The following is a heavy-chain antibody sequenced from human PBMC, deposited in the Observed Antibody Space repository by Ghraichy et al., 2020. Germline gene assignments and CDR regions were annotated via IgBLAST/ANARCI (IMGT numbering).Heavy chain of an antibody. V-gene: IGHV3-74*01. CDR3: LTFSFGPDY. D-gene: IGHD2/OR15-2a*01. CDR1: IFTFSNHW. Sequence: GGSLRLSCAASIFTFSNHWMHWVRQAPGKRLVWVSRINGDGSGTSYADSVKGRFTISRDNAKNTVYMEMKSLRVEDTAVYYCLTFSFGPDYWGQGTLVTVSS. CDR2: INGDGSGT. J-gene: IGHJ4*02.